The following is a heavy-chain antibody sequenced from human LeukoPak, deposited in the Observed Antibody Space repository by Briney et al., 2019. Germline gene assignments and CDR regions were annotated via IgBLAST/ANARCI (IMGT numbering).Heavy chain of an antibody. V-gene: IGHV4-59*12. CDR2: IYYSGST. J-gene: IGHJ5*02. CDR3: ARGGQQQLVFNWFDP. D-gene: IGHD6-13*01. CDR1: GGSISSYY. Sequence: PSETLSLTCTVSGGSISSYYWSWIRQPPGKGLEWIGYIYYSGSTNYNPSLKSRVTISVDTSKNQFSLKLSSVTAADTAVYYCARGGQQQLVFNWFDPWGQGTLVTVSS.